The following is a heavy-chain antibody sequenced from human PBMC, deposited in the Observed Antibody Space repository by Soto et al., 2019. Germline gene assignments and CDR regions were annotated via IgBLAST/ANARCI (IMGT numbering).Heavy chain of an antibody. Sequence: EVQLVESGGGLVQPGRSLRLSCAASGFTFDDYAMHWVRQAPGKGLEWVSGISWNSGSIGYADSVKGRFTISRDNAKNSLYLQMNSLRAEDTALYYCAKSGWYFGQFHYWGQGTLVTVSS. CDR3: AKSGWYFGQFHY. J-gene: IGHJ4*02. V-gene: IGHV3-9*01. CDR1: GFTFDDYA. D-gene: IGHD6-19*01. CDR2: ISWNSGSI.